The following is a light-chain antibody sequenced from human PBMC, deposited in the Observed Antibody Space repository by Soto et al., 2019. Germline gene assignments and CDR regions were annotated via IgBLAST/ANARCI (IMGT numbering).Light chain of an antibody. V-gene: IGKV1-39*01. CDR3: QQSYSTPRT. Sequence: DIQMTHSPSSLSASVGDRVTITCRASQSISSYLNWYQQKPGKAPKLLIYAASSLQSGFPSRFSGSGSGTDFTLTISSLQPEDFATYYCQQSYSTPRTFGQGTKVDIK. CDR2: AAS. J-gene: IGKJ1*01. CDR1: QSISSY.